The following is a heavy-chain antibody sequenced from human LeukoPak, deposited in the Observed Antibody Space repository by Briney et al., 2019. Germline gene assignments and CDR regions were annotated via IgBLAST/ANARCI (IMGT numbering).Heavy chain of an antibody. CDR1: GFPFSSYG. D-gene: IGHD2-2*01. V-gene: IGHV3-30*02. Sequence: GGSLRLSCAASGFPFSSYGMHWVRQAPGKGLEWVAFIRYDGSNKYYADSVKGRFTISRDNSKNTLYLQMNSLRAEDTAVYYCAKVGHRVVVVPAAINAFDIWGQGTMVTVSS. J-gene: IGHJ3*02. CDR2: IRYDGSNK. CDR3: AKVGHRVVVVPAAINAFDI.